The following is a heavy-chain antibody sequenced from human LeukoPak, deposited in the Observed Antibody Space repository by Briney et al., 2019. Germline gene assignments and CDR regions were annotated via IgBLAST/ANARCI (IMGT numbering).Heavy chain of an antibody. D-gene: IGHD3-10*01. CDR1: GYTFTSYY. V-gene: IGHV1-46*01. J-gene: IGHJ3*02. CDR3: ARVRGPDLGYAFDI. Sequence: GASVKVSCKASGYTFTSYYMHWVRQAPGQGLEWMGIINPSGGSTSYAQKFQGRITITEDESTRTAYMELSSLRSEDTAVYYRARVRGPDLGYAFDIWGQGTKVTVSS. CDR2: INPSGGST.